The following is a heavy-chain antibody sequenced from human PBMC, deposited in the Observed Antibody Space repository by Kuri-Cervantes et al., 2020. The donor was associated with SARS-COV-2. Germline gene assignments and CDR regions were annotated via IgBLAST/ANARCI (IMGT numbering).Heavy chain of an antibody. Sequence: GGSLRLSCAASGFTFSDYYMSWIRQAPGKGLEWVSYISISSSDINYADSVKGRFTISRDNAKNSLYLQMNSLRAEDTAVYYCARDLSYSSPEYDYGMDVWGQGTTVTVSS. V-gene: IGHV3-11*05. J-gene: IGHJ6*02. CDR1: GFTFSDYY. CDR3: ARDLSYSSPEYDYGMDV. D-gene: IGHD6-13*01. CDR2: ISISSSDI.